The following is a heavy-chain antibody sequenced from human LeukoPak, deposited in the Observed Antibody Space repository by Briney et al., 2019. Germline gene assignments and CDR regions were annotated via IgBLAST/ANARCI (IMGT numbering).Heavy chain of an antibody. V-gene: IGHV4-59*01. CDR1: GGSISSYY. CDR2: IYYSGST. Sequence: KASETLSLTCSVSGGSISSYYWSWIRQPPGKGLEWIGYIYYSGSTNYNPSLKSRVTISVDTSKTQFSLKLSSVTAADTAVYYCARGRIVYYYMDVWGKGTTVTISS. D-gene: IGHD2/OR15-2a*01. J-gene: IGHJ6*03. CDR3: ARGRIVYYYMDV.